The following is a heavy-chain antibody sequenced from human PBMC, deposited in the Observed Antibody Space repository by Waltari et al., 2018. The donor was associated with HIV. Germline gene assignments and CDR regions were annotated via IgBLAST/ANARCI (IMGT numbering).Heavy chain of an antibody. CDR2: ISYEGRKK. CDR3: AKGDTAMVTVSSCDY. J-gene: IGHJ4*02. CDR1: GFTFSSYG. Sequence: QVQLVESGGGVVQPGRSLRLSCAASGFTFSSYGMHWVRQAPGKGVEWVEVISYEGRKKYYVDSGKGRFTIARDNSKNTLYLQMNRLRAEDTAVYYCAKGDTAMVTVSSCDYWGQGTLVTVSS. V-gene: IGHV3-30*18. D-gene: IGHD5-18*01.